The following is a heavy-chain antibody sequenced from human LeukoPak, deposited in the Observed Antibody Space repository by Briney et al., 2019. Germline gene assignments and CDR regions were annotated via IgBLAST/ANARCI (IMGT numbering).Heavy chain of an antibody. D-gene: IGHD4-17*01. CDR2: ISGSGGST. V-gene: IGHV3-23*01. Sequence: GGTLRLSCAASGFTFSSYSMSWVRQAPGKGLEWVSTISGSGGSTYYADSVKGRFTISRDNSKNTLYLQMNSLRAEDTAVYYCARGSTYYGDYGFFDYWGQGTLVTVSS. CDR3: ARGSTYYGDYGFFDY. J-gene: IGHJ4*02. CDR1: GFTFSSYS.